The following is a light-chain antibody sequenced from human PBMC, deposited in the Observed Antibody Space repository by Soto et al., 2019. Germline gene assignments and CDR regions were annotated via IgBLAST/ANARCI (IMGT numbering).Light chain of an antibody. CDR3: QQRANWPPIT. CDR2: DAS. V-gene: IGKV3-11*01. Sequence: EIVLTQSPATLSLSPGERATLSCRASQSVNSYLAWYQQRLGQAPRLLIYDASNRATGVPARFGGSGSGTDFTLTISGLEPEDFAIYYCQQRANWPPITFGQGTRLEIK. CDR1: QSVNSY. J-gene: IGKJ5*01.